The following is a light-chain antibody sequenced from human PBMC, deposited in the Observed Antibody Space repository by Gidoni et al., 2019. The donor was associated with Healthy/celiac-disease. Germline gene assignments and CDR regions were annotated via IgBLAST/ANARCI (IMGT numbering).Light chain of an antibody. CDR3: LQHNSYPWT. CDR1: QGISKY. V-gene: IGKV1-17*03. CDR2: AAS. J-gene: IGKJ1*01. Sequence: DIQMTQSPSAMSASVGDRVTITCRASQGISKYLAWFQQKPGKVPTRLIYAASSLQSGVPSRFSGSGSGTEFTLTISSLQPEDFATYYCLQHNSYPWTFGQGTKVEIK.